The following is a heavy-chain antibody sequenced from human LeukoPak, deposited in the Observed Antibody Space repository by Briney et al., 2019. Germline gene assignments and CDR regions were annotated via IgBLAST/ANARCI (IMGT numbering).Heavy chain of an antibody. D-gene: IGHD4-11*01. CDR3: ARDFWTTVTTKWFDP. Sequence: GGSLRLSCAASGFTFSSYSMNWVRQAPGKGLEWVSSISSSSYIYYADSVKGRFTISRDNAKNSLYLQMNSLRAEDTAVYYCARDFWTTVTTKWFDPWGQGTLVTVSS. V-gene: IGHV3-21*01. J-gene: IGHJ5*02. CDR1: GFTFSSYS. CDR2: ISSSSYI.